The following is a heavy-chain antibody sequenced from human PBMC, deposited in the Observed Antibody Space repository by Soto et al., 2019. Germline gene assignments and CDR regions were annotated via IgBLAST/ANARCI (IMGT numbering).Heavy chain of an antibody. V-gene: IGHV1-18*01. CDR2: ISAYNGNT. CDR3: AIGSVRYYWFDP. Sequence: ASVKVSCNASGYTFTSYGISWVRQAPGQGLEWMGWISAYNGNTNYAQKLQGRVTMTTDTSTSTAYMELWSLRSDDTAVYFCAIGSVRYYWFDPWGQGTLVTVAS. J-gene: IGHJ5*02. CDR1: GYTFTSYG. D-gene: IGHD1-26*01.